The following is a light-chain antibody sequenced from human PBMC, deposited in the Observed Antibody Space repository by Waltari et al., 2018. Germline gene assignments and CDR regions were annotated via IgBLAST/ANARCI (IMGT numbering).Light chain of an antibody. CDR3: SSYTSSSTLGV. CDR2: EVS. CDR1: SSDVGGYNY. Sequence: QSALTQPASVSGSPGQSITISCTGTSSDVGGYNYVSWYQQHPGKAPKLMIYEVSNRPSGGSNRCSGAKSGSTASLTISGLQAEDEADYYCSSYTSSSTLGVFGGGTKLTVL. J-gene: IGLJ2*01. V-gene: IGLV2-14*01.